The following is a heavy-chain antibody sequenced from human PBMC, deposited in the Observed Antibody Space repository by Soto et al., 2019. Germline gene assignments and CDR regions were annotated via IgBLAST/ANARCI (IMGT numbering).Heavy chain of an antibody. V-gene: IGHV3-15*07. CDR2: IKSKTDGGTT. CDR1: GFTFSNAW. J-gene: IGHJ4*02. Sequence: GGSLRLSCAASGFTFSNAWMNWARQAPGKGLEWVGRIKSKTDGGTTDYAAPVKGRFTISRDDSKNTLYLQMNSLKTEDTAVYYFTTCSGGPGELFAYWGQGTFVTVSS. CDR3: TTCSGGPGELFAY. D-gene: IGHD3-10*01.